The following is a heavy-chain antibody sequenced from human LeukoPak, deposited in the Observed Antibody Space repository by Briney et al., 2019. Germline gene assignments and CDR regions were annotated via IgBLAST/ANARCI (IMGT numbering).Heavy chain of an antibody. V-gene: IGHV1-18*01. D-gene: IGHD5-18*01. CDR2: ITSYNGDT. CDR3: ARESRLGIQLWGENFDY. Sequence: ASVKVSCKASGHTFTNYAFTWVRQAPGQGLEWMGWITSYNGDTSYAQKFQGRVAMTTDTSTSTAYMELRSLRSDDTAVYYCARESRLGIQLWGENFDYWGQGTLVTVSS. CDR1: GHTFTNYA. J-gene: IGHJ4*02.